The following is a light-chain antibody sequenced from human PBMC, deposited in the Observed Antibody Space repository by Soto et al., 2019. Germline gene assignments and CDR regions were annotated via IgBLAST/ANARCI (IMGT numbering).Light chain of an antibody. CDR1: QSISSW. CDR2: KAS. J-gene: IGKJ1*01. CDR3: QQYNSYRT. V-gene: IGKV1-5*03. Sequence: IQMTQSPSTPSASVGARVTITCRASQSISSWLAWYQQKPGKAPKLLIYKASSLESGVPSRFSGSGSGTEFTLTISSLQPDDFPTYYCQQYNSYRTFGQGTKA.